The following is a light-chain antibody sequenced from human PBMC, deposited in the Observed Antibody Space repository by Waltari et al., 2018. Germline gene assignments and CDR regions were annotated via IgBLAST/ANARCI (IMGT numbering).Light chain of an antibody. V-gene: IGKV1-5*03. J-gene: IGKJ1*01. CDR3: QQYDSYST. Sequence: DIQMTQSPSTLSASVGDRVTITCRASQSISNHLAWYQQKPGKAPKLLIYLASGLQSGVPLRFSGSGSGTEFTLTISSLQPDDFATYYCQQYDSYSTFGQGTKVEIK. CDR1: QSISNH. CDR2: LAS.